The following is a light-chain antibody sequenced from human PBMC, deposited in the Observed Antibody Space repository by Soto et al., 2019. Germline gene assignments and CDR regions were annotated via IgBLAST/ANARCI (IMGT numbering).Light chain of an antibody. CDR3: LLYDGGARV. CDR1: TGAVTSGYY. CDR2: STT. J-gene: IGLJ2*01. Sequence: QAVVTQEPSLTVSPGGTVTLTCASSTGAVTSGYYPNWFQQKPGQAPTSLIYSTTNRHSWTPARFSGSLLGGKAALTLSGVQPEDEAEYYCLLYDGGARVFGGGTQVTVL. V-gene: IGLV7-43*01.